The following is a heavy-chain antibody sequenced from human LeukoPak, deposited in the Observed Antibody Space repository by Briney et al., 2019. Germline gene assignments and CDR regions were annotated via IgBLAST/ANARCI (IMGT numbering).Heavy chain of an antibody. CDR2: ITGRGGST. CDR3: AKDMRTYSSSWYYFDY. V-gene: IGHV3-23*01. CDR1: GFTFSSYA. Sequence: GGSLRLSCAASGFTFSSYAMSGGRRAPREGLEWVSAITGRGGSTYYADSVKGRFTISIDNSKNTLYLQMNSLRAEDTAVYYCAKDMRTYSSSWYYFDYWGQGTLVTVSS. D-gene: IGHD6-13*01. J-gene: IGHJ4*02.